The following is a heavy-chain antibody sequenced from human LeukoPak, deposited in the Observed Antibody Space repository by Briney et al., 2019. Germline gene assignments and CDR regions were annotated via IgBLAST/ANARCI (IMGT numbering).Heavy chain of an antibody. Sequence: ASVKVSCKVSGYTLTELSMHWVRQAPGKGLEWMGGFDPEDGETIYAQKFQGRVTMTEDTSTDTAYMELSSLRSEDTAVYYCATAEIWSSGWTDGMDVWGQGTTVTVSS. V-gene: IGHV1-24*01. CDR3: ATAEIWSSGWTDGMDV. CDR1: GYTLTELS. CDR2: FDPEDGET. D-gene: IGHD6-19*01. J-gene: IGHJ6*02.